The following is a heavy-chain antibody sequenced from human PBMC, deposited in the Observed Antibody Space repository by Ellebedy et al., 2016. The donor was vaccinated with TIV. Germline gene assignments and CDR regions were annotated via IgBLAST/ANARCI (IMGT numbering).Heavy chain of an antibody. CDR2: IIPIFGTA. D-gene: IGHD3-16*01. Sequence: SVKVSXXASGGTFSSYAISWVRQAPGQGLEWMGGIIPIFGTANYAQKFQGRVTMTTDTSTSTAYMELRSLRSDDTAVYYCARYPRYVVGNWYFDLWGRGTLVTVSS. V-gene: IGHV1-69*05. CDR3: ARYPRYVVGNWYFDL. CDR1: GGTFSSYA. J-gene: IGHJ2*01.